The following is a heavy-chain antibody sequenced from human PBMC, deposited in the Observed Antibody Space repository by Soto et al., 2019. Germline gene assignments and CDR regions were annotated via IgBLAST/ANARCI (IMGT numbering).Heavy chain of an antibody. CDR2: IIPIFGTA. V-gene: IGHV1-69*01. D-gene: IGHD2-2*01. CDR1: GGTFSSYA. CDR3: GTGSTSWVMDV. J-gene: IGHJ6*02. Sequence: QVQLVQSGAEVKKPGSSVKVSCKASGGTFSSYAISWVRQAPGQGLEWMGGIIPIFGTANYAQKFQGRVTNTAAESKSTAYIELSSMRCEDTAVYYCGTGSTSWVMDVWGQGTTVTVSS.